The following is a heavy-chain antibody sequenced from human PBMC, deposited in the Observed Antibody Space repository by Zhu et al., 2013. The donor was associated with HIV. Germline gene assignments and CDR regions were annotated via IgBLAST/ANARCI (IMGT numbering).Heavy chain of an antibody. CDR3: ARGTNTNIVLMVLIDY. V-gene: IGHV1-2*02. CDR1: GYTFTGYY. J-gene: IGHJ4*02. D-gene: IGHD2-8*01. Sequence: QVQLVQSGAEVKKPGASVKVSCKASGYTFTGYYMHWVRQAPGQGLEWMGWINPNSGGTNYAQKFQGRVTMTRDTSISTAYMELSRLRSDDTAVYYCARGTNTNIVLMVLIDYWGQGTLVTVSS. CDR2: INPNSGGT.